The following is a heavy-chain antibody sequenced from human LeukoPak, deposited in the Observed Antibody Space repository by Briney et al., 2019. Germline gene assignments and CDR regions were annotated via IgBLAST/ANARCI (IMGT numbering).Heavy chain of an antibody. J-gene: IGHJ4*02. V-gene: IGHV5-51*01. D-gene: IGHD1-26*01. CDR1: GYSFTNYW. CDR3: ARALVGAATLSY. CDR2: IYPADSDT. Sequence: GESLKISCKSSGYSFTNYWIGWVRQMPGKGLEWMGIIYPADSDTRYSPSFVGQVTISVDKSINTAYLQWSSLRASDTAIYYCARALVGAATLSYWGQGTLVTVSS.